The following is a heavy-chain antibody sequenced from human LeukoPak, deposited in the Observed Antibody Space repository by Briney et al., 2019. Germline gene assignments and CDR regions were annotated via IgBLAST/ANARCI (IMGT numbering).Heavy chain of an antibody. V-gene: IGHV3-74*01. J-gene: IGHJ4*02. CDR3: ARGGPQSTSPADY. D-gene: IGHD2-2*01. CDR1: GFVFSSYW. CDR2: INGERSST. Sequence: QPGGSLRLSCAASGFVFSSYWMHWVRQAPGEGPMWVSHINGERSSTSYADSVKGRFTISRDNAKNTLYLQMNTLRADDTAVYYYARGGPQSTSPADYRGQGTLVTVSS.